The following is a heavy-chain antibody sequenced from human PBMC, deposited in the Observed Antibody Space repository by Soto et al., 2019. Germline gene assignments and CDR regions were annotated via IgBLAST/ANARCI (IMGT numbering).Heavy chain of an antibody. Sequence: QVQLVQSGAEEKKPGASVKVSCKASGYTFTGYAMHWVRQAPGQRLEWMGWINAGNGNTKYSQKFQGRVTITRDTSASTAYMELSSLRSEAKAVYYCARAVAVPADFDYWGQGTLVTVSS. V-gene: IGHV1-3*05. CDR3: ARAVAVPADFDY. J-gene: IGHJ4*02. CDR1: GYTFTGYA. CDR2: INAGNGNT. D-gene: IGHD6-19*01.